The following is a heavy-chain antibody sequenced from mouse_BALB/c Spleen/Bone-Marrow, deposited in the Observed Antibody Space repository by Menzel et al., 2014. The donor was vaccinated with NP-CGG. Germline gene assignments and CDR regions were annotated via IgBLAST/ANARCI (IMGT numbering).Heavy chain of an antibody. CDR3: SSGVYDGSYVSAMDY. D-gene: IGHD2-3*01. CDR2: IYPGGGIT. CDR1: GHTFTNYW. J-gene: IGHJ4*01. V-gene: IGHV1-55*01. Sequence: VQLQQSGAEFVKPGASVKMSCKASGHTFTNYWINWVKQRPGQGLEWIGDIYPGGGITNYNEKFKNKATLTLDTSSRTAYMQLSSLTSEDSAVYYCSSGVYDGSYVSAMDYWGQGTSVTVSS.